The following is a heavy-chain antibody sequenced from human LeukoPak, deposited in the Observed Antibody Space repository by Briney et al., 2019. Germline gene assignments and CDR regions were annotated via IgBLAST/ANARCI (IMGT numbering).Heavy chain of an antibody. CDR1: GFSFSDYW. D-gene: IGHD5-24*01. J-gene: IGHJ6*03. CDR3: ARDRDGPNCYMDV. Sequence: GGSPRLSCAASGFSFSDYWMVWVREVPEKGLEWVSRIKSDGTGATYAASVNGRFTMSRDNAEKTLSLQMNSLRAEDTATYYCARDRDGPNCYMDVWGKGTTVTVSS. CDR2: IKSDGTGA. V-gene: IGHV3-74*01.